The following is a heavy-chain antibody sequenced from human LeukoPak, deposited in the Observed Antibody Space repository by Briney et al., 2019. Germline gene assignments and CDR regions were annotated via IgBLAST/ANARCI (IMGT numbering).Heavy chain of an antibody. CDR2: ISYDGSNK. CDR1: GFTFSSYA. Sequence: GGSLRLSCAASGFTFSSYAMHWVRQAPGKGLEWVAVISYDGSNKYYADSVKGRFTISRDNSKNTLYLQMNSLRAEDTAVYYCAREAQFASPDWGQGTLVTVSS. J-gene: IGHJ4*02. CDR3: AREAQFASPD. D-gene: IGHD5-24*01. V-gene: IGHV3-30-3*01.